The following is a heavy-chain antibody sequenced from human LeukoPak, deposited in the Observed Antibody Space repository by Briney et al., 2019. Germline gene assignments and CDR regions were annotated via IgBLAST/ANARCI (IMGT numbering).Heavy chain of an antibody. D-gene: IGHD1-1*01. V-gene: IGHV3-23*01. CDR3: AKALIGTGGYFQN. CDR1: GFPFGSRA. J-gene: IGHJ1*01. CDR2: ISSSGYST. Sequence: GGSLRLSCAASGFPFGSRAMSWVRQAQGRGLEGAPSISSSGYSTYYAGSVKGRFTISRDNSKSTLYLQMNSLRAEDTAVYYCAKALIGTGGYFQNWGHGALVTVSS.